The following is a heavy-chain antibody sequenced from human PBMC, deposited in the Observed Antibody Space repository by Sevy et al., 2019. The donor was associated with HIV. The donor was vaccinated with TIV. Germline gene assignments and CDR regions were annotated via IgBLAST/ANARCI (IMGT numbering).Heavy chain of an antibody. V-gene: IGHV3-7*04. CDR2: IRHGGGEK. D-gene: IGHD6-19*01. CDR1: GFTFSSYW. Sequence: GGSLRLSCAPSGFTFSSYWMSWVRQAPGKGLEWVANIRHGGGEKYYVDSVKGRFTISRDNAKNSLYLQMVSLRVEDTAVYYCARAIAVGGSGFDYWGQGTLVTVSS. CDR3: ARAIAVGGSGFDY. J-gene: IGHJ4*02.